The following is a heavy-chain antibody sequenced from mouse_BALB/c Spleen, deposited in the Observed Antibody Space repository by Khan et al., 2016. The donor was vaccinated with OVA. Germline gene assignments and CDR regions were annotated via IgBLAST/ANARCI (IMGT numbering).Heavy chain of an antibody. CDR2: INPSSGCT. Sequence: VQLQQSGADLVKPGASLRLSCTASGYTFSSYYLSWVHQTPGQGLEWIADINPSSGCTNYHDSVKSKVTLTVDKSTNTAYMQLSGLTSEDTAVYYCTGSGYGTFTYWGQGTLVSVSA. CDR3: TGSGYGTFTY. J-gene: IGHJ3*01. V-gene: IGHV1S81*02. D-gene: IGHD2-1*01. CDR1: GYTFSSYY.